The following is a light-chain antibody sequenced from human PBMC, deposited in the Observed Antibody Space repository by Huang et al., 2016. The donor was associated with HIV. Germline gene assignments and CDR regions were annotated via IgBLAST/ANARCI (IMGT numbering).Light chain of an antibody. CDR3: QQCNNWPRA. Sequence: EIVMTQSPATLSVSPGERATLACRASQSVGSNLAWYQQKPGQAPRLLSYGASTRATGIPARFSGRGSGTEFTLTISSLQSEDFAVYYCQQCNNWPRAFGQGTKVEIK. V-gene: IGKV3-15*01. CDR2: GAS. CDR1: QSVGSN. J-gene: IGKJ1*01.